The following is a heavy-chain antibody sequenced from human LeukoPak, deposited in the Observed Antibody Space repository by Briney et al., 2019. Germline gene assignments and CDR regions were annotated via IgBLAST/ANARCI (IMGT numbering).Heavy chain of an antibody. Sequence: PGGSLRLSCAASGFTFSSYAMSWVRQAPGKGLEWVSYVSSSGSTIYYADSVKGRFTISRDNAKNSLYLQMNSLRAEDTAVYYCASMIVGYYFDYWGQGTLVTASS. CDR2: VSSSGSTI. J-gene: IGHJ4*02. D-gene: IGHD3-16*01. V-gene: IGHV3-48*03. CDR3: ASMIVGYYFDY. CDR1: GFTFSSYA.